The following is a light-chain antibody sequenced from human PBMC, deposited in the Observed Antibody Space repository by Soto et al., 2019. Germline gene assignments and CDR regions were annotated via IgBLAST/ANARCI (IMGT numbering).Light chain of an antibody. CDR1: GSSIGTNT. J-gene: IGLJ2*01. CDR3: AAWDGSLNNVL. CDR2: GDN. V-gene: IGLV1-44*01. Sequence: QTVVTQPPSASGTPGQRVTISCSGSGSSIGTNTVNWYRQLPGTAPKLLIYGDNQRPSGVPDRFSGSKSGTSASLAISGLPSEDEAEYYCAAWDGSLNNVLFGGGTKLTVL.